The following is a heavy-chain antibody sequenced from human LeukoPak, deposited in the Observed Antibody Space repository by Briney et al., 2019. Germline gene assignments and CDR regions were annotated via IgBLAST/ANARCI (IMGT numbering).Heavy chain of an antibody. V-gene: IGHV3-23*01. J-gene: IGHJ4*02. Sequence: QPGGSLRLSCAASGFTFTSYSMNWVRQAPGNGLEWVSTISGGGGSTYYADSVKGRFTISRDNSKNTLYLQVNSLRAEDTAVYYCAKGGKWDVTPFDYWGQGTLVTVSS. CDR3: AKGGKWDVTPFDY. D-gene: IGHD1-26*01. CDR2: ISGGGGST. CDR1: GFTFTSYS.